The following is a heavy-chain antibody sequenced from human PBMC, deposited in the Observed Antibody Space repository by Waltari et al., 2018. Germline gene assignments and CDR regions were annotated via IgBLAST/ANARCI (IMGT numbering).Heavy chain of an antibody. CDR3: AKADGNPWNFEYYGMDV. CDR2: ISHEGRKE. D-gene: IGHD3-16*01. CDR1: GFMFRGYG. V-gene: IGHV3-30*18. Sequence: QVHLMESGGGVVQPGRSLRLSCAASGFMFRGYGMHWVRQAPGKGLEWVAVISHEGRKEYYGDAVKGRFNISRDNSKNIVYLQMNSLRGDDTAVDHCAKADGNPWNFEYYGMDVWGPGTTVTVSS. J-gene: IGHJ6*02.